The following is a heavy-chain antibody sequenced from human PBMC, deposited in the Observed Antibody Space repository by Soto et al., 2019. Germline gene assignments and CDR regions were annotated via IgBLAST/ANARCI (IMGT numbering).Heavy chain of an antibody. CDR3: AKVERGDMDVRGLSYAMDV. D-gene: IGHD3-10*01. J-gene: IGHJ6*02. Sequence: PGGSLRPSCAASGFTFSSYAMSWVRQAPGKGLGWVSGISGSGGSTYYADSVKGRFTISRDNSKNTLYVQMKSLRAEDTAVYYCAKVERGDMDVRGLSYAMDVWGQGTTVTVSS. V-gene: IGHV3-23*01. CDR1: GFTFSSYA. CDR2: ISGSGGST.